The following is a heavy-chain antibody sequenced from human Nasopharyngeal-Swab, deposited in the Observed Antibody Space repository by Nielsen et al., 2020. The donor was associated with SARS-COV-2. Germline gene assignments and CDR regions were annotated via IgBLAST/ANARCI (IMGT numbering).Heavy chain of an antibody. CDR1: GGTFSSYA. D-gene: IGHD3-22*01. J-gene: IGHJ3*02. Sequence: SVKVSCKASGGTFSSYAISWVRQAPGQGLEWMGGIIPIFGTANYAQKFQGRVTITADESTSTAYVELSSLRSEDTAVYYCARDLEGGITMIGRGNAFDIWGQGTMVTVSS. V-gene: IGHV1-69*13. CDR3: ARDLEGGITMIGRGNAFDI. CDR2: IIPIFGTA.